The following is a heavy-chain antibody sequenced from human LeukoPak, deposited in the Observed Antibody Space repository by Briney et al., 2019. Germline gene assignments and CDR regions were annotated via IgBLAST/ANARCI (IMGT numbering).Heavy chain of an antibody. CDR1: GGSISSSSYY. CDR2: IYYSGST. Sequence: SETLSLTCTVSGGSISSSSYYWGWIRQPPGKGLEWIGSIYYSGSTYYNPSLKSRVTISVDTSKNQFSLKLSSVTAADTAVYYCARDFTGGFSYWGQGTLVTVSS. J-gene: IGHJ4*02. V-gene: IGHV4-39*07. D-gene: IGHD3-16*01. CDR3: ARDFTGGFSY.